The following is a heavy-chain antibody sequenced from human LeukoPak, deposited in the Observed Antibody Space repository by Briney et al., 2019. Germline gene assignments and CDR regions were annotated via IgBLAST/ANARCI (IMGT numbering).Heavy chain of an antibody. D-gene: IGHD2-15*01. V-gene: IGHV3-74*01. CDR2: INSDGSST. CDR1: GFTFSSYW. Sequence: PGGSLRLSRAASGFTFSSYWMHWVRQAPGKGLVWVSRINSDGSSTSYADSVKGRFTISRDNAKNTLYLQMNSLRAEDTAVYYCARDSPGWDAFDIWGQGTMVTVSS. CDR3: ARDSPGWDAFDI. J-gene: IGHJ3*02.